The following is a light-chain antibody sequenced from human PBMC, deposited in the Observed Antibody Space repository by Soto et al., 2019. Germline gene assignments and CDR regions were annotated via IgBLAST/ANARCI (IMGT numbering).Light chain of an antibody. CDR2: DAS. CDR1: QSVSSSY. V-gene: IGKV3D-20*02. CDR3: QQRSNWPWT. J-gene: IGKJ1*01. Sequence: EIVLTQSPGTLSLSPGERATLACRASQSVSSSYLAWYQQKPGQAPRLLIYDASSRATGIPVRFSGSGSGTDYTLTITNLESEDFAVYYCQQRSNWPWTFGQGTKVDIK.